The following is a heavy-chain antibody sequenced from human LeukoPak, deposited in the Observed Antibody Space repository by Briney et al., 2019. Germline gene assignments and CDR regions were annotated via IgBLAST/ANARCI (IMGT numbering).Heavy chain of an antibody. J-gene: IGHJ6*03. D-gene: IGHD6-19*01. CDR2: INHSGST. CDR3: AGMSTARYSSGWYSKTPNMDV. CDR1: GGSFSGYY. Sequence: SETLSLTCAVYGGSFSGYYWSWIRQPPGKGLEWIGEINHSGSTNYNPSLKSRVTISVDTSKNQFSLKLSSVTAADTAVYYCAGMSTARYSSGWYSKTPNMDVWGKGTTVTVSS. V-gene: IGHV4-34*01.